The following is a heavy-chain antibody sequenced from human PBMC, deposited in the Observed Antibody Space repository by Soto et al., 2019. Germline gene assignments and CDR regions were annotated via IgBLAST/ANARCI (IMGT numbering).Heavy chain of an antibody. CDR1: GFSLSTSGVG. CDR2: IYWDDDK. Sequence: SGPTLVNPTQTLTLTCTFSGFSLSTSGVGVGWIRQPPGKALEWLALIYWDDDKRYSPSLKSRLTITKDTAKNQVVLTMTNMDPVDTATYYCAHRRSTEVTVGYNWFDPWGQGTLVTVSS. V-gene: IGHV2-5*02. J-gene: IGHJ5*02. CDR3: AHRRSTEVTVGYNWFDP. D-gene: IGHD4-17*01.